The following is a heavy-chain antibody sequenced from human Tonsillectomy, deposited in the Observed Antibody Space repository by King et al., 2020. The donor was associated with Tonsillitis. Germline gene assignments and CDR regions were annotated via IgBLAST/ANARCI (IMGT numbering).Heavy chain of an antibody. V-gene: IGHV4-34*01. Sequence: VQLQQWGAGLLKPSETLSLTCAIYGGSFSGYYWSWIRQPPGKGLEWIGEINHSGSTNYNPSLKSRVTISVDTSKNQFSLKLSSVTAADTAVYYCARGAVVITPEYYYYYMDVWGEGTTVTVSS. CDR2: INHSGST. D-gene: IGHD4-23*01. CDR3: ARGAVVITPEYYYYYMDV. CDR1: GGSFSGYY. J-gene: IGHJ6*03.